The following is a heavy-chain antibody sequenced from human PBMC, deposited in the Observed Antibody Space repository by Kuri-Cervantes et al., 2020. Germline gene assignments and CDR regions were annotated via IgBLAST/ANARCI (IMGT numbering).Heavy chain of an antibody. CDR3: ARDGLRLFDY. V-gene: IGHV3-33*08. Sequence: GGSLRLSCAASGFTFSSYAMSWVRQAPGKGLEWVAVIWYDGSNKYYADSVKGRFTISRDNSKNTLYLQMNSLRAEDTAVYYCARDGLRLFDYWGQGTLVTVSS. CDR1: GFTFSSYA. D-gene: IGHD4-17*01. J-gene: IGHJ4*02. CDR2: IWYDGSNK.